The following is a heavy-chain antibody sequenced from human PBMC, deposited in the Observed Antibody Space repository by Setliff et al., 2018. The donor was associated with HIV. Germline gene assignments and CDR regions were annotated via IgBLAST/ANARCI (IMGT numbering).Heavy chain of an antibody. CDR1: GGSISGTTYW. Sequence: PSETLSLTCTVSGGSISGTTYWWGWIRQPPGKGLEWIGTIYYNGNTFYDPSLKSRVTISIDMSKNQFSLKLTSVAAADTAVYYCAKRPGYGYPFHIWGQGTMVTVSS. CDR2: IYYNGNT. J-gene: IGHJ3*02. V-gene: IGHV4-39*01. CDR3: AKRPGYGYPFHI. D-gene: IGHD5-18*01.